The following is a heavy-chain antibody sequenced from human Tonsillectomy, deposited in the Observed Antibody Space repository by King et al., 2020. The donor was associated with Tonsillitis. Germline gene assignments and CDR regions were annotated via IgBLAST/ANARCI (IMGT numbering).Heavy chain of an antibody. CDR3: ARGGRHWDY. Sequence: QLQESGPGLVKPSETLSLTCAVSGDSISSGYVWVWIRQSPGKGLEWIGTIFHSGSGQYNPSLKSRVTISVDTSKNQFSLRLSSVTAADTAVYYCARGGRHWDYWGQGTLVTVSA. D-gene: IGHD1-1*01. V-gene: IGHV4-38-2*01. J-gene: IGHJ4*02. CDR2: IFHSGSG. CDR1: GDSISSGYV.